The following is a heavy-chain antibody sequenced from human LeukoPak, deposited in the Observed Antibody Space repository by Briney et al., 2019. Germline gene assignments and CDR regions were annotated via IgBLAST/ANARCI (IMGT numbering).Heavy chain of an antibody. V-gene: IGHV3-23*01. CDR3: AKDSGYSSSWYDFDY. J-gene: IGHJ4*02. Sequence: PGGSLRLSCAASGLTFSSYAMTWVRQAPGKGLEWVSAISGSGGSTYHADSVKGRFTMSRDNSKNTLYLQMSSLRAEDTAVYYCAKDSGYSSSWYDFDYWGQGTLVTVSS. CDR1: GLTFSSYA. CDR2: ISGSGGST. D-gene: IGHD6-13*01.